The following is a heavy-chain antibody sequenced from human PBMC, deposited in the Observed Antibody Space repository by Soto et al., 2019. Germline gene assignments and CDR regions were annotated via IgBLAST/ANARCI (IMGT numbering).Heavy chain of an antibody. CDR3: ARAEAPYSSRFDY. V-gene: IGHV3-30-3*01. D-gene: IGHD4-4*01. CDR1: GFTFSSYA. J-gene: IGHJ4*02. Sequence: QVQLVESGGGVVQPGRSLRLSCAASGFTFSSYAMHWVRQAPGKGLEWVAVISYDGSNKYYADSVKGRFTISRDNXKNTLYLQMNSMRAEDTGVYYCARAEAPYSSRFDYWGQGTLVTVSS. CDR2: ISYDGSNK.